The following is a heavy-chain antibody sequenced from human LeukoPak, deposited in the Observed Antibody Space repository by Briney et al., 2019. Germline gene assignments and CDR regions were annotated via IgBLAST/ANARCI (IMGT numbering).Heavy chain of an antibody. V-gene: IGHV4-34*01. J-gene: IGHJ5*02. CDR3: ARERVVVVVAATKALNWSDP. CDR1: GGSISGYH. Sequence: SETLSLTCTVSGGSISGYHWSWIRQPPGKGLEWIGEINHSGSTNYNPSLKSRVTISVDTSKNQFSLKLSSVTAADTAVYYCARERVVVVVAATKALNWSDPWGQGTLVTVSS. D-gene: IGHD2-15*01. CDR2: INHSGST.